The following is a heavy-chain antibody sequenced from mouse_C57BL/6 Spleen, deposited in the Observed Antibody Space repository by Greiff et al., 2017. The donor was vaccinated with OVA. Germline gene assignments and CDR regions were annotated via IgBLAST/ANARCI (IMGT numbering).Heavy chain of an antibody. J-gene: IGHJ1*03. CDR2: ILPGSGST. CDR1: GYTFTGYW. D-gene: IGHD1-1*01. V-gene: IGHV1-9*01. Sequence: QVQLQQSGAELMKPGASVKLSCKATGYTFTGYWIEWVKQRPGHGLEWIGEILPGSGSTNYNEKFTGKATFTADTSSNTAYMQLSSLTTEDAAIYYCARNWVITTVVATDWYFDVWGTGTTVTVSS. CDR3: ARNWVITTVVATDWYFDV.